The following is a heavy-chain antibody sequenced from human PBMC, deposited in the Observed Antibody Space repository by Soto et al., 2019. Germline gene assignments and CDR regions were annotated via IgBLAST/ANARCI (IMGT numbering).Heavy chain of an antibody. Sequence: QVQLVQSGAEVKKPGSSVKVSCKASGGTFSSYTISWVRQAPGQGLEWMGRIIPILGIANYAQKFQGRVTITADKSTSTAYMELSSLRSEDTAVYYCASPMKLDAFDIWGQGTMVTVSS. CDR3: ASPMKLDAFDI. V-gene: IGHV1-69*02. J-gene: IGHJ3*02. CDR2: IIPILGIA. CDR1: GGTFSSYT.